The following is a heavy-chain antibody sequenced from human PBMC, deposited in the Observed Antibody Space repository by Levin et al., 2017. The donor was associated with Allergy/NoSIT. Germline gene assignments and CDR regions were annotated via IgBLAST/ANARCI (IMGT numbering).Heavy chain of an antibody. CDR3: AHQGVMVRGGTPFDP. J-gene: IGHJ5*02. D-gene: IGHD3-10*01. V-gene: IGHV2-5*02. CDR2: IYWDDDK. CDR1: GFSLSTTGVA. Sequence: KRSGPTLVKPTQTLTLTCTFSGFSLSTTGVAVGWIRQPPGKALEWLALIYWDDDKRYSPSLKSRLTITKDTSKNQVVLTMTNMDPVDTATYYCAHQGVMVRGGTPFDPWGQGTLVIVSS.